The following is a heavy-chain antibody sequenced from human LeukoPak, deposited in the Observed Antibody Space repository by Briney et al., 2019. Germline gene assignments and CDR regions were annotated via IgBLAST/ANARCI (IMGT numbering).Heavy chain of an antibody. Sequence: SETLSLTCDVSGGSISRTNWWSWVRQSPGQGLEWIGEISLSGRTNYNPSLQSRVTMSLDESKNQLSLDLASVTAADTAVYYCSRESGAFSPFGYWGQGTLVTVHS. CDR3: SRESGAFSPFGY. CDR1: GGSISRTNW. D-gene: IGHD1-26*01. CDR2: ISLSGRT. J-gene: IGHJ4*02. V-gene: IGHV4-4*02.